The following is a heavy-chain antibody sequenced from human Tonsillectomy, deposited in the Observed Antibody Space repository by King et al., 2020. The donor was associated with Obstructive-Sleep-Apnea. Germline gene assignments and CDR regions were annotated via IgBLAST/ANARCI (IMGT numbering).Heavy chain of an antibody. J-gene: IGHJ3*02. CDR2: IYYSGST. D-gene: IGHD3-10*01. CDR1: GGSISSGGYY. CDR3: AGDRGSGSYYNNAFDI. Sequence: VQLQESGPGLVKPSQTLSLTCTVSGGSISSGGYYWSWIRQHPGKGLEWIGYIYYSGSTYYNPSLKSRVTISVDTSKNQFSLKLGSVTAADTAVYYCAGDRGSGSYYNNAFDIWGPGTMVTVSS. V-gene: IGHV4-31*03.